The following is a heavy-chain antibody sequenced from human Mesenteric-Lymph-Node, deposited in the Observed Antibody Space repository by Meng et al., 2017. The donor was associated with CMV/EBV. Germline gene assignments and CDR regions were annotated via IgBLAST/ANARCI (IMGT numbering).Heavy chain of an antibody. CDR1: GFTFSNYA. Sequence: GESLKISCAASGFTFSNYAMHWLRQAPGKGLEWLSFISNDGINKNYADSEKGRVTISRDNSKNTLYLQINSLRTEDTAVYYCARAPAAATYNWFDPWGQGTLVTVSS. V-gene: IGHV3-30-3*01. J-gene: IGHJ5*02. CDR2: ISNDGINK. CDR3: ARAPAAATYNWFDP. D-gene: IGHD2-15*01.